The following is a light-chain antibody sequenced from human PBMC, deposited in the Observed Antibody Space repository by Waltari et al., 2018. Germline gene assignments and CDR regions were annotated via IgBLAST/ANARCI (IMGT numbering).Light chain of an antibody. CDR3: SSYTSSTTVV. V-gene: IGLV2-14*03. CDR2: DVS. J-gene: IGLJ2*01. Sequence: QSALTQPASVSGSPGQSITISCAGSRYDVGGYKFVSWYQQPPGRAPKLLIYDVSNRRSGISSRFSGSKSGSTASLTISGLQTEDEADYFCSSYTSSTTVVFGGGTKLTVL. CDR1: RYDVGGYKF.